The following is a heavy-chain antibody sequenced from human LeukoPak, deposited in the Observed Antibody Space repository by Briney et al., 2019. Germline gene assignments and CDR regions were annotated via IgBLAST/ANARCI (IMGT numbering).Heavy chain of an antibody. CDR2: INSDGSST. J-gene: IGHJ4*02. V-gene: IGHV3-74*01. D-gene: IGHD3-10*01. Sequence: GGSLRLSCAASGFTFSSYWMHWVRQAPGKGLVWVSRINSDGSSTSYADSVKGRFTISRDNVKNTLYLQMNSLRAEDTAVYYCARNLYSVVRDFDDWGQGTLVTVSS. CDR3: ARNLYSVVRDFDD. CDR1: GFTFSSYW.